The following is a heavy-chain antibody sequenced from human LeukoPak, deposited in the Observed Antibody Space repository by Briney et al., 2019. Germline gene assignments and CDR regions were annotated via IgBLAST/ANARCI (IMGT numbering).Heavy chain of an antibody. Sequence: GGSLRLSCAASGFTFSSYGMHWVRQAPGKGLEWVAVISYDGSNKYYADSVKGRFTISRDNSKNTLYLQMNSLRAEDTAVYYCANLGNYYDSSGYYYPSDYWGQGTLVTVSS. CDR3: ANLGNYYDSSGYYYPSDY. CDR1: GFTFSSYG. J-gene: IGHJ4*02. CDR2: ISYDGSNK. V-gene: IGHV3-30*18. D-gene: IGHD3-22*01.